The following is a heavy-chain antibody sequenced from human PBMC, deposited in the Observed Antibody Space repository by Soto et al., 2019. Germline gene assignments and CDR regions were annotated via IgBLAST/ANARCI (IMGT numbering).Heavy chain of an antibody. CDR3: ARDPLPWYYDSSGYYFGWFDP. CDR1: GFTFSSYG. D-gene: IGHD3-22*01. V-gene: IGHV3-33*01. Sequence: GGSLRLSCAASGFTFSSYGMHWVRQAPGKGLEWVAVIWYDGSNKYYADSVKGRFTISRDNSKNTLYLQMNSLRAEDTAVYYCARDPLPWYYDSSGYYFGWFDPWGQGTLVTVSS. CDR2: IWYDGSNK. J-gene: IGHJ5*02.